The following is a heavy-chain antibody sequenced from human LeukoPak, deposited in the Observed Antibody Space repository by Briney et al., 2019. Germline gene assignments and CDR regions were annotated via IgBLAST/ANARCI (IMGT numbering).Heavy chain of an antibody. Sequence: GGSLRLSCAASGFTFGSYEMNWVRQAPGKGLEWVSYISSSGSSIYYADSVKGRFTISRDNAKNSLYLQMNSLRAEDTAVYYCAREVFGELLEMDYWGQGTLVTVSS. CDR2: ISSSGSSI. CDR3: AREVFGELLEMDY. D-gene: IGHD1-26*01. V-gene: IGHV3-48*03. CDR1: GFTFGSYE. J-gene: IGHJ4*02.